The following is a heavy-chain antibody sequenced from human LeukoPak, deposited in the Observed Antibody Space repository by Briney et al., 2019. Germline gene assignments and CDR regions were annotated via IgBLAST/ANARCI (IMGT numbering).Heavy chain of an antibody. CDR1: GFTFSSYS. J-gene: IGHJ6*02. CDR3: ARRFPRYDYYYGMDV. Sequence: PGGSLRLSCAASGFTFSSYSMNWVRQAPGKGLEWVSSISSSSYIYYADSVKGRFTISRDNAKNSLYLQMNSLRAEDTAVYYCARRFPRYDYYYGMDVWGQGTTVTVSS. D-gene: IGHD1-14*01. CDR2: ISSSSYI. V-gene: IGHV3-21*01.